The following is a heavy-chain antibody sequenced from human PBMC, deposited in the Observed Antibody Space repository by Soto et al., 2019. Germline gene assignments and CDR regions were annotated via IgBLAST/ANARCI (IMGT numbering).Heavy chain of an antibody. CDR2: ISRGGTTI. D-gene: IGHD4-17*01. V-gene: IGHV3-48*03. Sequence: VGSLRLSCAASGFTFSSYEMNWVRQAPGKGLEWVSYISRGGTTIYYTDSVKGRFTISRDNAKNSLSLQMNSLRAEDSAVYFCAREAYGGNPFDYWGQGTLATVSS. J-gene: IGHJ4*02. CDR1: GFTFSSYE. CDR3: AREAYGGNPFDY.